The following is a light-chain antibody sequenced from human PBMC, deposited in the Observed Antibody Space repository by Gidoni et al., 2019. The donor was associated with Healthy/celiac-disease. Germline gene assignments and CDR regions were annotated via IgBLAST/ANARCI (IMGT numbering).Light chain of an antibody. V-gene: IGLV3-19*01. CDR3: NSRDCSGTHVV. CDR1: SLRSYY. J-gene: IGLJ2*01. CDR2: GKN. Sequence: SSELTQDPAVSVALGQTVRITCQGDSLRSYYPSWYQQKPGPAPVLVIYGKNNRPSRIPDRFSGSSSGNTASLTITGAQADDEADYYCNSRDCSGTHVVFGGGTKLTVL.